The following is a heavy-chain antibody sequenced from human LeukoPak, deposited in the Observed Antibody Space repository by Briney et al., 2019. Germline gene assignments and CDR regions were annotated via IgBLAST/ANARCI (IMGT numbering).Heavy chain of an antibody. D-gene: IGHD3-22*01. J-gene: IGHJ4*02. CDR2: IKQDGSEK. V-gene: IGHV3-7*03. Sequence: GGSLRLSCAASGFTFSSYWMSWVRQAPGKGLEWVANIKQDGSEKYYVDSVKGRFTISRDNAKNSLYLQMNSLRAEDTALYYCAKGPGYYYDSSGYYGDWGQGTLVTVSS. CDR3: AKGPGYYYDSSGYYGD. CDR1: GFTFSSYW.